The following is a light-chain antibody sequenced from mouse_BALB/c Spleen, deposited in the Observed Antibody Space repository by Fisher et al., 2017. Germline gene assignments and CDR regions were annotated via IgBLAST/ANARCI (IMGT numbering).Light chain of an antibody. V-gene: IGKV4-57*01. Sequence: IVMTQTTAIMSASPGEKVTMTCSASSSVSYMHWYQQKSGASPKPLIHRTSNLASGVPARFSGSGSGTSYSLTISSMEAEDAATYYCQQRSSYPFTFGAGTKLELK. J-gene: IGKJ5*01. CDR3: QQRSSYPFT. CDR2: RTS. CDR1: SSVSY.